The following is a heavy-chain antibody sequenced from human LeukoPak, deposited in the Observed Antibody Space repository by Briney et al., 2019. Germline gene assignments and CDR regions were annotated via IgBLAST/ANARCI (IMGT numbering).Heavy chain of an antibody. CDR3: ARLGGDIVVVPAAIGFDY. V-gene: IGHV5-51*01. J-gene: IGHJ4*02. CDR1: GYGFTSYW. CDR2: IYPGDSDT. D-gene: IGHD2-2*02. Sequence: GESLKISCKGSGYGFTSYWIGWVRQMPGKGLEWMGIIYPGDSDTRYSPSFQGQVTISADKSISTAYLQWSSLKASDTAMYYCARLGGDIVVVPAAIGFDYWGQGTLVTVSS.